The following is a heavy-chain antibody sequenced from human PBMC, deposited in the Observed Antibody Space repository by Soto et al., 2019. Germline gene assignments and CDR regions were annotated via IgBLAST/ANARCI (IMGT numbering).Heavy chain of an antibody. V-gene: IGHV1-3*01. J-gene: IGHJ4*02. Sequence: QVQLVQSGAEVKKPGASVKVSCKTSGYTFTTLFLHWMRQAPGQRLEWMGWINPTNDDTLRSKKFLGKVSITRDTSAPKAYMDLTSLTSEDTTVYYCARGPSTGCFDSWGQGTLITVSS. CDR1: GYTFTTLF. CDR3: ARGPSTGCFDS. CDR2: INPTNDDT. D-gene: IGHD1-1*01.